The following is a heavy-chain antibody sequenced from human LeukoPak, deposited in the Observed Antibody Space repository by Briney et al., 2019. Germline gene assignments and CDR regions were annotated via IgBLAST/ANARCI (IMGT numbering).Heavy chain of an antibody. V-gene: IGHV3-33*08. CDR1: GFTFSSYG. J-gene: IGHJ4*02. CDR3: ARAAYNSRPDY. D-gene: IGHD6-13*01. CDR2: IWYDGSNK. Sequence: PGGSLRLSCAASGFTFSSYGMHWVRQAPGKGLEWVAVIWYDGSNKDYADSVKGRFTISRDNSKNTLYLQMNSLRAEDTAVYYCARAAYNSRPDYWGQGTLVTVSS.